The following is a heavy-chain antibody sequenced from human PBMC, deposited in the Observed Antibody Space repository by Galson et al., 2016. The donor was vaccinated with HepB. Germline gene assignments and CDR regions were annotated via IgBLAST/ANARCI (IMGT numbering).Heavy chain of an antibody. CDR3: VQEAYTYGALHDDFED. D-gene: IGHD4/OR15-4a*01. CDR2: VHTTGNT. Sequence: TLSLTCTVSGGSISSGIYYWSWIRQPAGKRLEWLGRVHTTGNTDYNSSLTSRLAISLDTSKNQFSLEVTSVTAADTAVYYCVQEAYTYGALHDDFEDWGQGTLVTVYS. V-gene: IGHV4-61*02. CDR1: GGSISSGIYY. J-gene: IGHJ4*02.